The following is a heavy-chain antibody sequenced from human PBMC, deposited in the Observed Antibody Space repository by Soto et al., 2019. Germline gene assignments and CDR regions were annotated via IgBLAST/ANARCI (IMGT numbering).Heavy chain of an antibody. CDR2: IYYSGST. CDR3: ARATRYCSSTSCYPRLIRY. V-gene: IGHV4-31*03. D-gene: IGHD2-2*01. CDR1: GGSISSGGYY. Sequence: SETLSLTCTVSGGSISSGGYYWSWIRQHPGKGLEWIGYIYYSGSTYYNPSLKSRVTISVDTSKNQFSLKLSSVTAADTAVYYCARATRYCSSTSCYPRLIRYWGQGTLVTVSS. J-gene: IGHJ4*02.